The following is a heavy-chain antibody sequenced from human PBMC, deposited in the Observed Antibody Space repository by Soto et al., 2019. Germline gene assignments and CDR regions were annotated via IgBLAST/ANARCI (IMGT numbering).Heavy chain of an antibody. J-gene: IGHJ4*02. Sequence: QVQLQESGPGLVKPSGTLSLTCSISGESITNDRWWSWVRQSPGQGLEWIGEIYHSGRAHYNPSLKTRVIISVDKSKNSFSLTLSSVTAADTAVYYCTANGFYSLDSWGQGSLVTVSS. CDR2: IYHSGRA. V-gene: IGHV4-4*02. CDR1: GESITNDRW. D-gene: IGHD2-21*01. CDR3: TANGFYSLDS.